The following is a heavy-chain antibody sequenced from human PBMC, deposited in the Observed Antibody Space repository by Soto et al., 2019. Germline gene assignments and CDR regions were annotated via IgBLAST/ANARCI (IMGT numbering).Heavy chain of an antibody. Sequence: SETPSLTCAVYGGSFSGYYWSWIRQPPGKGLEWIGEINHSGSTNYNPSLKSRVTISVDTSKNQFSLKLSSVTAADTAVYYCARAYYDILTGYYDYWGQGTLVTVSS. V-gene: IGHV4-34*01. CDR2: INHSGST. CDR3: ARAYYDILTGYYDY. J-gene: IGHJ4*02. CDR1: GGSFSGYY. D-gene: IGHD3-9*01.